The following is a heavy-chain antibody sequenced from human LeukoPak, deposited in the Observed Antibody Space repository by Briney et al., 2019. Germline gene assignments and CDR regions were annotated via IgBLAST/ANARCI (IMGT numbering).Heavy chain of an antibody. J-gene: IGHJ6*03. CDR1: GFTFTDHY. CDR3: ARRTRSPGATSRYYYYYMDV. D-gene: IGHD1-26*01. Sequence: ASVKVSCKSSGFTFTDHYIHWVRQGPGQGLEWMGYIGPHSTFTSSPQEFQGRVTMTRDTSISTAYMELSRLRSDDTAVYYCARRTRSPGATSRYYYYYMDVWGKGTTVTVSS. V-gene: IGHV1-2*02. CDR2: IGPHSTFT.